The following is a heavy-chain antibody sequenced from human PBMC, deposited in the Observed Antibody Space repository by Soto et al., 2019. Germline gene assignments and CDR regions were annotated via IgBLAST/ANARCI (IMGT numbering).Heavy chain of an antibody. Sequence: SETLSLTCAVSGGSMSSSNWWSWVRQPPGKGLECIGEIYHSGSTNYNPSLKSRVTISVDKSKNQFSLKLSSVTAADTAVYYCASTTGDYYGMDVWGQGTTVTVSS. CDR3: ASTTGDYYGMDV. CDR2: IYHSGST. CDR1: GGSMSSSNW. J-gene: IGHJ6*02. V-gene: IGHV4-4*02. D-gene: IGHD4-4*01.